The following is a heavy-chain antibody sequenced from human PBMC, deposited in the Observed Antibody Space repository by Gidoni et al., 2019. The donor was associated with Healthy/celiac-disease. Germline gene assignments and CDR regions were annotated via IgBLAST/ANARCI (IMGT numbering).Heavy chain of an antibody. CDR1: GGTFSRYA. Sequence: QVQLVQSWAEVKTPGSSVKVSCQASGGTFSRYAISWVRQAPGQGLDGMGGSIPIFGTANYAQKFQGRVTITADESTSTAYMELSSLRSEDTAVYYCARDLRGRNYYYGMDVWGQGTTVTVSS. J-gene: IGHJ6*02. D-gene: IGHD5-12*01. V-gene: IGHV1-69*01. CDR2: SIPIFGTA. CDR3: ARDLRGRNYYYGMDV.